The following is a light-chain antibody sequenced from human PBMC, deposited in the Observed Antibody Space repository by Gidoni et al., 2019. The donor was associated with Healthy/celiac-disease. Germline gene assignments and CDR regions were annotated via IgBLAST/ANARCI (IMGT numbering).Light chain of an antibody. J-gene: IGLJ2*01. CDR2: EVS. V-gene: IGLV2-14*01. CDR3: SSDTSSSTVV. Sequence: QSALTQHASVSGSPGQSLTISCTGTSSDVGGYNYVSWYQQHPGKAPKLMIYEVSNRPSGVSNRFSGSKSGNTASLTISGLQAEDEADYYCSSDTSSSTVVFGGGTKLTVL. CDR1: SSDVGGYNY.